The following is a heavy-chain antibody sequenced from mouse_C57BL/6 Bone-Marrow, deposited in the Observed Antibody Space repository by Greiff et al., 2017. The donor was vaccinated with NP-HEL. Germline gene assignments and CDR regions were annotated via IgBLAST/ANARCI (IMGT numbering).Heavy chain of an antibody. V-gene: IGHV7-3*01. J-gene: IGHJ4*01. CDR1: GFTFTDYY. D-gene: IGHD1-1*01. CDR2: IRNKANGYTT. CDR3: ARSVVANYYAMDY. Sequence: EVQLVESGGGLVQPGGSLSLSCAASGFTFTDYYMSWVRQPPGKALEWLGFIRNKANGYTTEYSASVKGRFTISRDNSQSILYLQMNALRAEDSATYYCARSVVANYYAMDYWGKEPQSPSPQ.